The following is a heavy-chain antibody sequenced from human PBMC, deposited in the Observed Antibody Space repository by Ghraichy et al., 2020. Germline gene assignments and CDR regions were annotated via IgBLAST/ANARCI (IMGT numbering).Heavy chain of an antibody. CDR1: VGSISSGAYY. CDR2: IYYSGST. CDR3: ATEQATPTRPFDF. J-gene: IGHJ4*02. Sequence: SQTLSLTCNVSVGSISSGAYYWTWIRQHPGKGLEWIGFIYYSGSTYYNPSLKSRITLSVDTSKNQFSLRLTSVTAADTAVYYCATEQATPTRPFDFWGQGTLVSVSS. V-gene: IGHV4-31*02.